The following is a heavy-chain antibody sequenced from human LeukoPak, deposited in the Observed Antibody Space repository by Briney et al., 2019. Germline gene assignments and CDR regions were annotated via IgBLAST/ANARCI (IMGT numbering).Heavy chain of an antibody. J-gene: IGHJ4*02. CDR3: ASYDSSGPFWD. CDR1: GGSISSSSYY. D-gene: IGHD3-22*01. V-gene: IGHV4-61*02. CDR2: IYTSGST. Sequence: SETLSLTCTVSGGSISSSSYYWGWIRQPAGKGLEWIGRIYTSGSTNYNPSLKSRVTMSVDKSKNQFSLKLSSVTAADTAVYYCASYDSSGPFWDWGQGTLVTVSS.